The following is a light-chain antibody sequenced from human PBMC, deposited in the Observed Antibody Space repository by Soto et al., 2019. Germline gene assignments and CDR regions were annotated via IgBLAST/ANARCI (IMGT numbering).Light chain of an antibody. CDR1: QSVSSN. J-gene: IGKJ1*01. V-gene: IGKV3-15*01. CDR3: QQYNNWPVT. Sequence: IVLTQSPGTLSVSRGEIATLSCRASQSVSSNLAWYQQKPGQAPRLLIYGASTRATGIPARFSGSGSGTEFTLTISSLQSEDFAVYYCQQYNNWPVTFGQGTKVDIK. CDR2: GAS.